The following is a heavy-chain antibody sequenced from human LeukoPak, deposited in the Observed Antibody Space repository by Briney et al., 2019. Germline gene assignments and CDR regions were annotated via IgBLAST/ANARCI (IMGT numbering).Heavy chain of an antibody. V-gene: IGHV3-23*01. CDR3: AQGFSSGWYPY. CDR2: ISLNGETT. CDR1: GFSVSSFG. Sequence: GRSLRLSCAVSGFSVSSFGMSWVRQAPGKGLEWISAISLNGETTWYADSVKGRFTISRDNSKNTLYLQLTSLRAEDTAVYYCAQGFSSGWYPYWGQGSLVSVSS. D-gene: IGHD6-19*01. J-gene: IGHJ4*02.